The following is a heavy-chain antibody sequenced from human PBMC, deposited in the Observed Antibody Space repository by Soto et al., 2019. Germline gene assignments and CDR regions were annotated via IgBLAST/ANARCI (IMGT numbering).Heavy chain of an antibody. D-gene: IGHD3-16*02. CDR1: GYSISSGYY. CDR3: AREGPDYDYVWGSYRYLPRSLDY. Sequence: SETLSLTCAVSGYSISSGYYWGWIRQPPGKGLEWIGSIYHSGSTYYNPSLKSRVTISVDTSKNQFSLKLSSVTAADTAVYYCAREGPDYDYVWGSYRYLPRSLDYRGQGTLVTVSS. V-gene: IGHV4-38-2*02. CDR2: IYHSGST. J-gene: IGHJ4*02.